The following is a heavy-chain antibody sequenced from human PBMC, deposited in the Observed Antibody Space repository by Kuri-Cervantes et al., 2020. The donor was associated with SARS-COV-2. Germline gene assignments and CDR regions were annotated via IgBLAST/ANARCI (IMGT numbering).Heavy chain of an antibody. CDR2: INHSGST. Sequence: SETLSLTCAVYGGSFSGYYWSWIRQPPGKGLEWIGEINHSGSTNYNPSLKSRVIISVDTSKNQFSLKLSSVTAADTAVYYCARGRRGHSYLAADVWGKGTTVTVSS. CDR1: GGSFSGYY. J-gene: IGHJ6*04. D-gene: IGHD5-18*01. CDR3: ARGRRGHSYLAADV. V-gene: IGHV4-34*01.